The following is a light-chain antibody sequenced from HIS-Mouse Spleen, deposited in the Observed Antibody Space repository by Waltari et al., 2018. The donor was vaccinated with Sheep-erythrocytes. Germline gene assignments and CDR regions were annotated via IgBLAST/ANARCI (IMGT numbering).Light chain of an antibody. CDR2: AAS. CDR3: QKYNSAPP. J-gene: IGKJ3*01. CDR1: QGISNY. Sequence: DIQMTQSPSSLSASVGDRVTITCRASQGISNYLAWYQQKPGKVPKLLIYAASTLQSGFPSRFSGSGSGTDFTLTISSLQPEDVATYYCQKYNSAPPFGPGTKVDIK. V-gene: IGKV1-27*01.